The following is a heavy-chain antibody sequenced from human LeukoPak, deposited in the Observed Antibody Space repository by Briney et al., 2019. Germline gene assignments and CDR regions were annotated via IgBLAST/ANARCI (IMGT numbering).Heavy chain of an antibody. CDR2: IYCSGST. Sequence: SETLSLTCTVSGGSVSSGSYYWSWIRQPPGKGLEWIGYIYCSGSTNYNPSLKSRVTISVDTSKNQFSLKLSSVTAADTAVYYCARVAFDWSDAFDIWGQGTMVTVSS. CDR1: GGSVSSGSYY. J-gene: IGHJ3*02. CDR3: ARVAFDWSDAFDI. V-gene: IGHV4-61*01. D-gene: IGHD3-9*01.